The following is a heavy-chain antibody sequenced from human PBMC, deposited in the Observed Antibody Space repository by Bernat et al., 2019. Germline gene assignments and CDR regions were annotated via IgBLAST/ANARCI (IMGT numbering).Heavy chain of an antibody. D-gene: IGHD3-22*01. CDR2: IIPIFGTA. J-gene: IGHJ4*02. Sequence: QVQLVQSGAEVKKPGSSVKVSCKASGGTFSSYAISWVRQAPGQGLEWMGGIIPIFGTANYAQKFQGRDTITADETTSTAYMELSSLRSEETAVYYWARGATRYYYDSSGCFDYWGQGTLVTVSS. V-gene: IGHV1-69*01. CDR1: GGTFSSYA. CDR3: ARGATRYYYDSSGCFDY.